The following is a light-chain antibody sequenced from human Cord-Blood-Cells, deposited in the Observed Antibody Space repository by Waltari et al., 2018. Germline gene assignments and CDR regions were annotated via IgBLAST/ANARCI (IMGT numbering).Light chain of an antibody. CDR2: DVS. CDR1: SSDVGGYNY. Sequence: QSALTQPRSVSGSPGQSVTISCTGTSSDVGGYNYVSWYQQHPGKAPKLMISDVSKRPSGVPDRFSGSKSGNTASLTISGLQAEDEAYYYCCSYAGSYTLVFGGGTKLTVL. CDR3: CSYAGSYTLV. J-gene: IGLJ2*01. V-gene: IGLV2-11*01.